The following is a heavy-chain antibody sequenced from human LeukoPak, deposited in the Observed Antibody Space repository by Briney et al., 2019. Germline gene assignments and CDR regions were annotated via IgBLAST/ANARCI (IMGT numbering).Heavy chain of an antibody. Sequence: SVKVSCKASGGTFSSYAISWVRQAPGQGLEWMGRIIPILGTANYAQKFQGRVTITADKSTSTAYMELSSLRSEDTAVYYCARVPSGGGDYLGSWGQGTLVTVSS. D-gene: IGHD3-10*01. V-gene: IGHV1-69*04. CDR1: GGTFSSYA. CDR3: ARVPSGGGDYLGS. J-gene: IGHJ4*02. CDR2: IIPILGTA.